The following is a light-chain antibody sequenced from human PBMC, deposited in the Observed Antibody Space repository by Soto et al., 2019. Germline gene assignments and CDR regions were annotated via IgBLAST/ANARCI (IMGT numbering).Light chain of an antibody. V-gene: IGKV1-17*01. CDR2: AAS. CDR3: LQHSTYPLT. J-gene: IGKJ1*01. Sequence: DIQMTQFPSSLSASVGDRVTITCRASQGIRNDLGWYQQKPGKAPTRLIYAASSLQSGVPSRFSGGGSGTEFTLAISSLQPEDSATFYCLQHSTYPLTFGQGTKVEIK. CDR1: QGIRND.